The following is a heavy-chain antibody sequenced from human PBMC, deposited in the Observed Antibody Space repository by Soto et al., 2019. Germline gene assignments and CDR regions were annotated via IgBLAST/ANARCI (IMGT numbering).Heavy chain of an antibody. J-gene: IGHJ4*02. D-gene: IGHD2-2*01. CDR3: AADCSSASCPDI. CDR2: VTYDASNE. CDR1: GFIFGSYA. V-gene: IGHV3-30*03. Sequence: QVYLVESGGGVVRPGRSLRLSCAASGFIFGSYAMHWVRQAPGKGLEWVAVVTYDASNEFYADSVRGRFSISRDNSNNTLYLQMNSLRAEDTAVYYCAADCSSASCPDIWGQGTLVTVSS.